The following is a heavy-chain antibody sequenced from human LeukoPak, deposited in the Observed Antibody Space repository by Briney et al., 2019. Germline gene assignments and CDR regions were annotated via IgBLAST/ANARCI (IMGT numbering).Heavy chain of an antibody. J-gene: IGHJ4*02. Sequence: PSETLSLTCTVSGGSISSSTFHWGWIRQPPGKGLEWVGSIYYSGSTYYNPSLKSRVTISVDTSKNQFSLKLTSVTAADTAVYYSTRSGNMVVMRPMHYWGQGTLVTVSS. CDR2: IYYSGST. CDR1: GGSISSSTFH. D-gene: IGHD4/OR15-4a*01. CDR3: TRSGNMVVMRPMHY. V-gene: IGHV4-39*01.